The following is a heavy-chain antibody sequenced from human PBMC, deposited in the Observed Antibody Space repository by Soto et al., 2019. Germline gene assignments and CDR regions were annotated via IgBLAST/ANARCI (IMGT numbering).Heavy chain of an antibody. V-gene: IGHV4-59*01. Sequence: SETLSLTCTVSGGSISSYYWSWIRQPPGKGLEWIGYIYYSGSTNYDPSLKSRVTISVDTSKNQFSLKLSSVTAADTAVYYCAREVGSSWHNWFDPWGQGTLVTVSS. CDR2: IYYSGST. CDR1: GGSISSYY. J-gene: IGHJ5*02. D-gene: IGHD6-13*01. CDR3: AREVGSSWHNWFDP.